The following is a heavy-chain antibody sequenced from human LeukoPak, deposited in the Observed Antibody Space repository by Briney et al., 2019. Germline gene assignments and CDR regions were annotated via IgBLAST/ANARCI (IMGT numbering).Heavy chain of an antibody. V-gene: IGHV3-23*01. J-gene: IGHJ5*02. CDR3: AKGSTLEWLGNWFDP. CDR2: ISGSGGST. Sequence: GSLRLSCAASGFTFSSYAMSWVRQAPGKGLEWVSAISGSGGSTYYADSVMGRFTISRDNSKNTLYLQMNSLRAEDTAVYYCAKGSTLEWLGNWFDPWGQGTLVTVSS. CDR1: GFTFSSYA. D-gene: IGHD3-3*01.